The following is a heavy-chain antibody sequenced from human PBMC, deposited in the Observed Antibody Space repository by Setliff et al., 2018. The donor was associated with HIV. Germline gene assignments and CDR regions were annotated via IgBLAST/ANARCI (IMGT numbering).Heavy chain of an antibody. D-gene: IGHD4-17*01. CDR3: ARLPRTTVVVGNWYFDL. J-gene: IGHJ2*01. Sequence: SETLSLTCTVSGGSFSDYYWTWIRQPPNEGLEWIGEINDRGNTNYMPSLRSRVTISVDTSKNQFSLKLTSVTAADTAVYYCARLPRTTVVVGNWYFDLWGRGTLVTVSS. CDR2: INDRGNT. CDR1: GGSFSDYY. V-gene: IGHV4-34*01.